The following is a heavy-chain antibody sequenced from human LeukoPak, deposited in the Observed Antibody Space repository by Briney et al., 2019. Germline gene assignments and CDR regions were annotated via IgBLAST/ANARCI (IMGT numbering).Heavy chain of an antibody. CDR1: GFTVSSNY. CDR2: IYSGGST. Sequence: GGSLRLSCAASGFTVSSNYMSWVRQAPGKGLEWVSVIYSGGSTCYADSVKGRFTISRANYKNTLYLQMNSLRAEDTAVYYCARVNSARGALDYWGQGTLVTVSS. CDR3: ARVNSARGALDY. J-gene: IGHJ4*02. D-gene: IGHD3-10*01. V-gene: IGHV3-53*01.